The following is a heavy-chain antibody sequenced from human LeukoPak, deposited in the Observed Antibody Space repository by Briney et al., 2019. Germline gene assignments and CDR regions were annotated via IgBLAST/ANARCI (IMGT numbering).Heavy chain of an antibody. J-gene: IGHJ4*02. CDR3: AREAPPIAAAGFDY. V-gene: IGHV4-59*01. CDR2: IYYSGST. CDR1: GGSISSYY. Sequence: PSETLSLTCTVSGGSISSYYCSWIRQPPGKGLEWIGYIYYSGSTNYNPSLKSRVTISVDTSKNQFSLKLSSVTAADTAVYYCAREAPPIAAAGFDYWGQGTLVTVSS. D-gene: IGHD6-13*01.